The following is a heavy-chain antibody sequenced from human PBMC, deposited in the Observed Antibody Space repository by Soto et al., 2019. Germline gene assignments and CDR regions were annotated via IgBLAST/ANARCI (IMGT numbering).Heavy chain of an antibody. CDR2: ISDSGART. D-gene: IGHD3-3*01. Sequence: PGGSLRLSCVASGFTFRGFHMSWVRQAPGRGLEWVSGISDSGARTDYADSVKGRFTISRDNSKNTLYLQMNALRSEDTAVYFCPTRRFDDFRGQGTLVSVSS. V-gene: IGHV3-23*01. CDR1: GFTFRGFH. CDR3: PTRRFDDF. J-gene: IGHJ4*02.